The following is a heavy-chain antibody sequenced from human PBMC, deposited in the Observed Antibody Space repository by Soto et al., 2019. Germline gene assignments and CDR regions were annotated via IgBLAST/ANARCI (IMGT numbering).Heavy chain of an antibody. Sequence: SVKVSCKTSGGTFSSYAINWVRQAPGQGLEWMGGIVPLFRTTNYAQKFQGRVTITADTSTYTVYMELSELRSGDTAVYYCARGGYSSTWSNLLDRSGLDVWGQGTTVTVSS. CDR2: IVPLFRTT. J-gene: IGHJ6*02. CDR1: GGTFSSYA. V-gene: IGHV1-69*06. CDR3: ARGGYSSTWSNLLDRSGLDV. D-gene: IGHD6-13*01.